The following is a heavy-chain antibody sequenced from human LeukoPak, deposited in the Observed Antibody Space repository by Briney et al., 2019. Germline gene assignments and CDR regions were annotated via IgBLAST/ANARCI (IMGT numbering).Heavy chain of an antibody. CDR3: ARQSRDGSKTRGYYFDY. V-gene: IGHV5-51*01. CDR2: IYPADSDT. J-gene: IGHJ4*02. CDR1: GYSFTNYW. D-gene: IGHD3-10*01. Sequence: ESLKISCQVSGYSFTNYWIGWVRQMPGKGLESMGIIYPADSDTAYSPSFQGQVTISADKSISTVYLQWSSLKASDTAMYYCARQSRDGSKTRGYYFDYWGQGTLFTAS.